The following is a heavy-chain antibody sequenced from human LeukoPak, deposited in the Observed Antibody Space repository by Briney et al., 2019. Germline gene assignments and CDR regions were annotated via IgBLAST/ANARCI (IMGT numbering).Heavy chain of an antibody. J-gene: IGHJ5*02. CDR2: IYHSGST. CDR3: ARDYAAMVLYNWFDP. CDR1: GYSISSGYY. D-gene: IGHD5-18*01. Sequence: PSETLSLTCTVSGYSISSGYYWGWIRQPPGKGLEWIGSIYHSGSTYYNPSLKSRVTISVDTSKNQFSLKLSSVTAADTAVYYCARDYAAMVLYNWFDPWGQGTLVTVSS. V-gene: IGHV4-38-2*02.